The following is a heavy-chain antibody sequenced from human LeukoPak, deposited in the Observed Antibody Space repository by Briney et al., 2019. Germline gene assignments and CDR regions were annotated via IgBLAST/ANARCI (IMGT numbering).Heavy chain of an antibody. CDR2: IYYTGST. CDR1: NGSFGTSVYY. J-gene: IGHJ4*02. CDR3: VRDKGHFDVDY. D-gene: IGHD3-9*01. V-gene: IGHV4-39*07. Sequence: PSETLSLTCTVSNGSFGTSVYYGAWVRQPPGKGLEWIGTIYYTGSTYYNPSLKSRVTISLDTSKNQFSLKVNSLTAADTAVYYCVRDKGHFDVDYWGQGTLVTVSS.